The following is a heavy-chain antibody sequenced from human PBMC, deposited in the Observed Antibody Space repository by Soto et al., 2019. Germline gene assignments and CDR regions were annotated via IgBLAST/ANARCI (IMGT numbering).Heavy chain of an antibody. J-gene: IGHJ4*02. V-gene: IGHV1-3*01. CDR2: INAGNGNT. D-gene: IGHD6-19*01. CDR1: GYTFTSYA. CDR3: AREGVWAVARNTADY. Sequence: ASVKVSCKASGYTFTSYAMHWVRQAPGQRLEWMGWINAGNGNTKYSQKFQGRVTITRDTSASTAYMELSSLRSEDTAVYYCAREGVWAVARNTADYWGQGTLVTVSS.